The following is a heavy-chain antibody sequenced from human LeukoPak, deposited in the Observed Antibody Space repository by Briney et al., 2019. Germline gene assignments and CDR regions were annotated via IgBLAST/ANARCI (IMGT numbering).Heavy chain of an antibody. D-gene: IGHD3-10*01. CDR2: IYYSGTT. Sequence: SETLSLTCTVSGGSINNYYWSWIRQPPGKGLEWIGYIYYSGTTNYNPSLKSRATISVDTSKNQFSLNLKSVTAADTAMYYCSREGKRAHGGLDPWGQGIQVTVSS. CDR1: GGSINNYY. CDR3: SREGKRAHGGLDP. J-gene: IGHJ5*02. V-gene: IGHV4-59*12.